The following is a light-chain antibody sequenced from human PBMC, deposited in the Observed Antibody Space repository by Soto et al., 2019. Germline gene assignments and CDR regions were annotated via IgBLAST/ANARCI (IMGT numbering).Light chain of an antibody. V-gene: IGLV1-51*01. CDR2: DNN. Sequence: QSALTQPPSVSAAPGQKVTISCSGSSSNIENNYVFWYQQLPGTAPKLLIYDNNERPSGIPVRFSGSRSGTSATLGITGLRTGDEADYYCGTWDSSLSAVVFGGGTKVTVL. CDR1: SSNIENNY. CDR3: GTWDSSLSAVV. J-gene: IGLJ2*01.